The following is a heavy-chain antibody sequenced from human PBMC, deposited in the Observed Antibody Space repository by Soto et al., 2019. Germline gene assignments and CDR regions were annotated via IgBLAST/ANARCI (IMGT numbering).Heavy chain of an antibody. Sequence: QVQLVESGGGLVKPGGSLRLSCAASGFTFSDYYMSWIRQAPGKGLEWVSYTSSSGSTIYYAESVKGRFTISRDNAKNSLYRKMNRLRAEDTAVYYCARDPVSEVGATRGFDYWGQGTLVTVSS. CDR3: ARDPVSEVGATRGFDY. D-gene: IGHD1-26*01. CDR2: TSSSGSTI. J-gene: IGHJ4*02. CDR1: GFTFSDYY. V-gene: IGHV3-11*01.